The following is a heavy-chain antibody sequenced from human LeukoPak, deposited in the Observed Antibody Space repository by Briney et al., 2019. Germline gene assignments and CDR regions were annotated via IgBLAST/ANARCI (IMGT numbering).Heavy chain of an antibody. D-gene: IGHD3-10*01. V-gene: IGHV3-23*01. CDR1: GFTFNSYG. CDR2: ISGSGGAT. Sequence: GGSLRLSCAASGFTFNSYGMSWVRQAPGKGLEWVSGISGSGGATYYADSVKGRFTVSRDDPHNTLYLQMNSVRAEDTAVYFCARGGVDHYGSGTYYLMYYFDHWGQGALVTVSS. CDR3: ARGGVDHYGSGTYYLMYYFDH. J-gene: IGHJ4*02.